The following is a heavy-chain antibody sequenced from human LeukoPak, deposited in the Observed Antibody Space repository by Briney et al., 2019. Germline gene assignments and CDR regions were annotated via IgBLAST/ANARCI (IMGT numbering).Heavy chain of an antibody. D-gene: IGHD2-15*01. V-gene: IGHV3-23*01. CDR3: AKGNPIVVGAMGDFDY. CDR2: ISGSGGST. Sequence: GGSLRLSCAASGFTFSSYAMSWVRQAPGKGLEWVSAISGSGGSTYYADSVKGRFTISRDNSKNTLYLQMNSLRAEDTAVYYCAKGNPIVVGAMGDFDYWGQGTLVTVSS. J-gene: IGHJ4*02. CDR1: GFTFSSYA.